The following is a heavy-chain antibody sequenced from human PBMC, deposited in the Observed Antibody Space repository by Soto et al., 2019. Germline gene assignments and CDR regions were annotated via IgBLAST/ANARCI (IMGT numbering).Heavy chain of an antibody. CDR2: ISSSGSTI. J-gene: IGHJ6*03. V-gene: IGHV3-11*01. CDR3: AVQGFVPYYYYYMDV. CDR1: GFTFSDYY. D-gene: IGHD2-15*01. Sequence: PGGSLRLSCAASGFTFSDYYMSWIRQAPGKGLEWVSYISSSGSTIYYADSVKGRFTISRDNAKNSLYLQMNSLRAEDTAVYYCAVQGFVPYYYYYMDVWGKGTTVTVSS.